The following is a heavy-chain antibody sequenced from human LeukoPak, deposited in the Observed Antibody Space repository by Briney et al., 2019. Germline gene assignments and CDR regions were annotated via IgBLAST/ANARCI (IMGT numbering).Heavy chain of an antibody. CDR2: IYYTGNT. CDR1: GGSISSYY. CDR3: ARHEAPGYCSGGSCYNYWYFDL. Sequence: KTSETLSLTCTVSGGSISSYYWSWIRQPPGKGLEWIGYIYYTGNTNYNPSLKSRVTISVDTSKNQFSLKLSSVTAADTAVYYCARHEAPGYCSGGSCYNYWYFDLWGRGTLVTVSS. J-gene: IGHJ2*01. V-gene: IGHV4-59*08. D-gene: IGHD2-15*01.